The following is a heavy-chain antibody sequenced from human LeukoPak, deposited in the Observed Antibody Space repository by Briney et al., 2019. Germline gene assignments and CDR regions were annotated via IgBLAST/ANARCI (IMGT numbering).Heavy chain of an antibody. Sequence: SETLSLTCTVSGYSISSGYYWGWIRQPPGKGLEWIGSIYHSGSTYYNPSLKSRGTISVDTSKNQFSLKLSSVTAADTAVYYCAREFSHYYYDSSGYYLGYWGQGTLVTVSS. CDR2: IYHSGST. V-gene: IGHV4-38-2*02. D-gene: IGHD3-22*01. J-gene: IGHJ4*02. CDR1: GYSISSGYY. CDR3: AREFSHYYYDSSGYYLGY.